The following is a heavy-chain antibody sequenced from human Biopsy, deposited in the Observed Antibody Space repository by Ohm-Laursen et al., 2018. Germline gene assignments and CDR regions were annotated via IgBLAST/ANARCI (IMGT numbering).Heavy chain of an antibody. CDR1: GGSISGHF. CDR3: ARDEGLLRAFDI. V-gene: IGHV4-4*07. CDR2: IYSNGNT. Sequence: SETLSLTCTVSGGSISGHFWSWVRQPAGKGLEWIGRIYSNGNTNYNPSLKSRVSMSVGTSKNHFSLNLTSVTAADTAMYYCARDEGLLRAFDIWGQGTLGTVSS. J-gene: IGHJ3*02. D-gene: IGHD1-26*01.